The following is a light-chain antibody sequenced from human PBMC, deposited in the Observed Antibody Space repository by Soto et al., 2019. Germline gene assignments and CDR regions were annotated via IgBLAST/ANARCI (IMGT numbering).Light chain of an antibody. CDR1: SSDVGGSNF. V-gene: IGLV2-8*01. Sequence: QSALTQPPSASESPGQSVALSCTGTSSDVGGSNFVSWYQQYPGKAPKLLIFEVHKRPSGVPDRFSGSKSGNTASLTVSGLQAEDEAYYYCASNAVGNNFLFGGWTKLTVL. J-gene: IGLJ3*02. CDR2: EVH. CDR3: ASNAVGNNFL.